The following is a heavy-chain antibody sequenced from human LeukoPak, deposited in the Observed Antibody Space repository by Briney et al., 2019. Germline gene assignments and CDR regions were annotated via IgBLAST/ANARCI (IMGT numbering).Heavy chain of an antibody. D-gene: IGHD3-10*01. J-gene: IGHJ4*02. CDR2: ISAYNGNT. CDR1: GYTFTSYG. Sequence: ASVKVSCKASGYTFTSYGISWVRQAPGQGLEWMGWISAYNGNTNYAQKLQGRVTMTTDTFTSTAYMELRSLRSDDTAVYYCARDRGYYYGSGSSNFDYWGQGTLVTVSS. CDR3: ARDRGYYYGSGSSNFDY. V-gene: IGHV1-18*01.